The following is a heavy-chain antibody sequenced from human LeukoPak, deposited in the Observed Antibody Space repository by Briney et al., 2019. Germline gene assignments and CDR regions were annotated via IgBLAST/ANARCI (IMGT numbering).Heavy chain of an antibody. Sequence: PGGSLRLSCAASGFSFSSYPMNWVRQAPGKGLEWLSSISGSGGTKNYADSVKGRFTISRDNSKNTLYLQMNSLRAEDTAVYYCAKDDYYDSSGYYSLDYWGQGTLVTVSS. D-gene: IGHD3-22*01. J-gene: IGHJ4*02. CDR1: GFSFSSYP. CDR3: AKDDYYDSSGYYSLDY. CDR2: ISGSGGTK. V-gene: IGHV3-23*01.